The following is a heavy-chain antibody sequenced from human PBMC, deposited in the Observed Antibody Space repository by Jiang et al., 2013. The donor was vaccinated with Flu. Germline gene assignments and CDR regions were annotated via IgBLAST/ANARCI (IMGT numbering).Heavy chain of an antibody. V-gene: IGHV1-2*06. J-gene: IGHJ4*02. D-gene: IGHD6-13*01. CDR3: AREAGGTNTYYFDS. Sequence: QGLEWMGRINPNTGVTNYARKFRDRVTLNRDTSISTAYMELIGLQSDDAAVFYCAREAGGTNTYYFDSWGQGTLVTVSS. CDR2: INPNTGVT.